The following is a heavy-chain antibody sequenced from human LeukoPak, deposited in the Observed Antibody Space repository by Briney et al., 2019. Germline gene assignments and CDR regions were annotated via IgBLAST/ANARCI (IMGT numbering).Heavy chain of an antibody. Sequence: PGGSLRLSCAASGFTFSSYAMSWVRQAPGKGLEWVSAISGSGGSTYYADSVKGRFTISRDNSKNTLYLQMNSLRAEDTAVYYCANSPVWGDAFDIWGQGTMVTVSS. CDR1: GFTFSSYA. D-gene: IGHD3-16*01. V-gene: IGHV3-23*01. CDR2: ISGSGGST. CDR3: ANSPVWGDAFDI. J-gene: IGHJ3*02.